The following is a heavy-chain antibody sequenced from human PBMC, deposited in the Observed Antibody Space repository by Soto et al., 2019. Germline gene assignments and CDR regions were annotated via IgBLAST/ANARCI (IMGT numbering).Heavy chain of an antibody. V-gene: IGHV1-8*01. CDR2: MKPNSGNT. D-gene: IGHD2-2*01. J-gene: IGHJ5*02. CDR3: ARGVDCSSTSCYAPLNNWFDP. Sequence: QVQLVQSGAEVKKPGASVKVSCKASGYTFTSYDINWVRQATGQGLEWMGWMKPNSGNTGYAQKFQGRVTMTRNTSISTAYMELSSLRSEDTAVYYCARGVDCSSTSCYAPLNNWFDPWGQGTLVTVSS. CDR1: GYTFTSYD.